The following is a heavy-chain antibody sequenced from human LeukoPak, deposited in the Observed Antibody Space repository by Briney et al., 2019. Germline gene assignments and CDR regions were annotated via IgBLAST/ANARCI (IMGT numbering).Heavy chain of an antibody. J-gene: IGHJ6*02. CDR1: GFTFSNYW. D-gene: IGHD5-12*01. Sequence: GGSLRLSCAASGFTFSNYWMHWVRQTPGKGLVWVSRINSDGSSTSYADSVKGRFTISRDNSKNTLYLQMNSLRAEDTAVYYCAKAGHSGYDSDYYGMDVWGQGTTVTVSS. CDR2: INSDGSST. CDR3: AKAGHSGYDSDYYGMDV. V-gene: IGHV3-74*01.